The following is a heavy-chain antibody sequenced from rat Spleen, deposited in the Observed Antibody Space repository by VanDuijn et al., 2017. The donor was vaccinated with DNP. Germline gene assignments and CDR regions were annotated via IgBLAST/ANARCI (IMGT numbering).Heavy chain of an antibody. CDR3: ARGPAIKCYAMDA. J-gene: IGHJ4*01. V-gene: IGHV5-25*01. Sequence: EVQLVESGGGLVQPGRSLKLSCAASGFTFSNYDMAWVRQAPTKGLEWVASISPSGGSTYYRDSVKGRFTVSSDNAKSSLYLQMDSLRSEDTAPYYGARGPAIKCYAMDAWVQGTSVPVSS. CDR1: GFTFSNYD. D-gene: IGHD1-2*01. CDR2: ISPSGGST.